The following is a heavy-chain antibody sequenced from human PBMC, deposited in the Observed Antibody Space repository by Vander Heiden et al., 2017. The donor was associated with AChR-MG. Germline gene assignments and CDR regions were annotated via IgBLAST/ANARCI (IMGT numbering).Heavy chain of an antibody. CDR2: MKQVGSVK. J-gene: IGHJ5*02. V-gene: IGHV3-7*01. D-gene: IGHD4-17*01. CDR1: GFTLSSYW. Sequence: EAQLVESGGGLVQQGGSLRLSCAASGFTLSSYWMSWVRQAPVKGLEWVANMKQVGSVKYYVDSVKGRFTISRDNAKNSLYLQMNSLRAEDTAVYYCARDPYGDYVDWFDPWGQGTLVTVSS. CDR3: ARDPYGDYVDWFDP.